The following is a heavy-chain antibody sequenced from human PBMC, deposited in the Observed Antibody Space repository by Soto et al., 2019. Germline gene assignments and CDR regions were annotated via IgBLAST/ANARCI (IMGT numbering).Heavy chain of an antibody. J-gene: IGHJ6*02. CDR3: AKAVLSGYYYYGMDV. D-gene: IGHD3-10*01. Sequence: SCAASGFTFSSYAMSWVRQAPGKGLEWVSAISGSGGSTYYADSVKGRFTISRDNSKNTLYLQMNSLRAEDTAVYYCAKAVLSGYYYYGMDVWGQGTTVTVSS. CDR1: GFTFSSYA. V-gene: IGHV3-23*01. CDR2: ISGSGGST.